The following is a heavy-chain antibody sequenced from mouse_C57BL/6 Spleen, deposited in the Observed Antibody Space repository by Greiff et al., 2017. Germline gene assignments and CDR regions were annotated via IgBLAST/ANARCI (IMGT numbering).Heavy chain of an antibody. CDR2: IYPGDGGT. CDR1: GYAFSSSW. J-gene: IGHJ4*01. V-gene: IGHV1-82*01. CDR3: ARSGVTTVVATPYAMDY. Sequence: QVQLKQSGPELVKPGASVKISCKASGYAFSSSWMNWVKQRPGKGLEWIGRIYPGDGGTNYNGKFKGKATLTADKSSSTAYMQLSSLTSEDSAVSFFARSGVTTVVATPYAMDYWGQGTSVTVSS. D-gene: IGHD1-1*01.